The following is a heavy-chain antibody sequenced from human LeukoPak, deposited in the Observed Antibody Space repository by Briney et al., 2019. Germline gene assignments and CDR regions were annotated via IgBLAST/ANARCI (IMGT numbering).Heavy chain of an antibody. Sequence: SETLSLTCTVSGGSISSYYWSWIRQSPGKGLEWIGYIYYSGSTNYNPSLKSRVTISVDTSKNQFSLKLSSVTAADTAVYYCARSSRRYYDSSGYLAYWGQGTLVTVSS. CDR3: ARSSRRYYDSSGYLAY. CDR1: GGSISSYY. J-gene: IGHJ4*02. D-gene: IGHD3-22*01. CDR2: IYYSGST. V-gene: IGHV4-59*08.